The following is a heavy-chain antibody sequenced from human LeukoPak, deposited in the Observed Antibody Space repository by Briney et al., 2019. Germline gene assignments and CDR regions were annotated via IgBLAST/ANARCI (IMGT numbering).Heavy chain of an antibody. CDR2: IYLDDDK. CDR3: AQTYYYTSGNFYLDY. V-gene: IGHV2-5*02. Sequence: SGPTLVKPTQTLTLTCTFSGFSLTTSGVGVGWIRHPPGKALEWLALIYLDDDKRYSPSLKSRLTVTKDTSKNQWVLKMTNLDPVDTATYYCAQTYYYTSGNFYLDYWGQGTLGTVSS. CDR1: GFSLTTSGVG. J-gene: IGHJ4*02. D-gene: IGHD3-10*01.